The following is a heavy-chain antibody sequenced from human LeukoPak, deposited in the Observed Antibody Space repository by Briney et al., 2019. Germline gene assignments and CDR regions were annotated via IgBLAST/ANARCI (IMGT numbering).Heavy chain of an antibody. V-gene: IGHV1-8*01. CDR3: ARARDDSSGYYYFLDYYYGMDV. D-gene: IGHD3-22*01. CDR2: MNPNSGNT. CDR1: GYTFTSYD. Sequence: ASVKVSCKASGYTFTSYDINWVRQATGQGLEWMGWMNPNSGNTGYAQKFQGRVTMTRNTSISTAYMELSSLRSEDTAVYYCARARDDSSGYYYFLDYYYGMDVWGQGTTVTVSS. J-gene: IGHJ6*02.